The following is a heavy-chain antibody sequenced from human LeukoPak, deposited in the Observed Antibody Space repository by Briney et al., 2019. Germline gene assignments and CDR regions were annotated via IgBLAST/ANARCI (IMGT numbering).Heavy chain of an antibody. J-gene: IGHJ3*02. V-gene: IGHV4-59*01. CDR3: ARVLAEMAAVWRDDVFDI. CDR1: GDSLSGYY. Sequence: SETLSLTCTVSGDSLSGYYWSWIRQPPGKGLEWIGFIYSSGSTNYNPSLKSRVTISVDTSKNQFALRVNSVTAADTAVYYCARVLAEMAAVWRDDVFDIWGQGTMVTVSS. CDR2: IYSSGST. D-gene: IGHD5-24*01.